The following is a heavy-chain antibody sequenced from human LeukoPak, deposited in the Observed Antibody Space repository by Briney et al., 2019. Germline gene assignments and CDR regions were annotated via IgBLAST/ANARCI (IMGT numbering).Heavy chain of an antibody. Sequence: GGSLRLSCAASGFAFGHYTMHWVRQAPGKGLEWVSAISGSGGSTYYADSVKGRFTISRDNSKNTLYLQMNSLRAEDTAVYYCAKGIDYGDYDYWGQGTLVTVSS. V-gene: IGHV3-23*01. D-gene: IGHD4-17*01. J-gene: IGHJ4*02. CDR2: ISGSGGST. CDR3: AKGIDYGDYDY. CDR1: GFAFGHYT.